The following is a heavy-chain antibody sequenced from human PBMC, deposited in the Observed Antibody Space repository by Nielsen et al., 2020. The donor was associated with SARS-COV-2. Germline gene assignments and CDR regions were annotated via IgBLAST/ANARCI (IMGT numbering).Heavy chain of an antibody. CDR3: ARRLDY. J-gene: IGHJ4*02. CDR1: GFTFDDYG. CDR2: ITSSGYYA. Sequence: GESLKISCAASGFTFDDYGMSWVRQAPGKGLEWVSSITSSGYYANYADSMNGRFTISRDNAKNSLYLQIYNVRTEDTAVYYCARRLDYWGQGTLVTVSS. V-gene: IGHV3-21*01.